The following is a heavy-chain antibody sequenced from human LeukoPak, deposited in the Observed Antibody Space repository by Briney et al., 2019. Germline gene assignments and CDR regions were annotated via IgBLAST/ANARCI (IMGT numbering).Heavy chain of an antibody. CDR2: IIPIFGTA. D-gene: IGHD6-13*01. CDR3: ATRGAAAAQGYFDL. CDR1: GGTFSSYA. V-gene: IGHV1-69*13. Sequence: SVKVSCKASGGTFSSYAISWVRQAPGQGLEWMGGIIPIFGTANYAQKFQGRVTITADESTSTAYMELSSLRSEDTAVYYCATRGAAAAQGYFDLWGRGTLVTVSS. J-gene: IGHJ2*01.